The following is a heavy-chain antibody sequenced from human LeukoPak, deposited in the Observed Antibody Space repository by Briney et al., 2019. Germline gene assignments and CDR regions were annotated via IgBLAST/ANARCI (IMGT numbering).Heavy chain of an antibody. CDR3: ASVDTAMVIDY. D-gene: IGHD5-18*01. J-gene: IGHJ4*02. V-gene: IGHV1-69*04. Sequence: ASVKVSCKASGGTFSSYAISWVRQAPGQGLEWIGRIIPILGIANYAQKFQGRVTITADKSTSTAYMELSSMRSEDTAVYYCASVDTAMVIDYWGQGTLVTVSS. CDR2: IIPILGIA. CDR1: GGTFSSYA.